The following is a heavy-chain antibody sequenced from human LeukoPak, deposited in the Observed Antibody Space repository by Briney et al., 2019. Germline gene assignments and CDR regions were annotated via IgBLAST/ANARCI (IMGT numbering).Heavy chain of an antibody. CDR2: ITGSSSAT. Sequence: PGGSLRLSCITSGFTFSDYSMDWVRQAPGKGLEWVSYITGSSSATYYAESVKGRFTISRDNAKNSLYLQMNGLRVEDTAVYYCTRRLDDWGKGTLVTVSS. J-gene: IGHJ4*02. V-gene: IGHV3-48*04. D-gene: IGHD3-16*01. CDR1: GFTFSDYS. CDR3: TRRLDD.